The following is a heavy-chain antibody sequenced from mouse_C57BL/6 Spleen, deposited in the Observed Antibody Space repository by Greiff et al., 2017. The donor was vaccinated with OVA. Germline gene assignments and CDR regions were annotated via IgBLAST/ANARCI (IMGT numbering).Heavy chain of an antibody. CDR3: ARSEGSSWFAY. V-gene: IGHV1-54*01. J-gene: IGHJ3*01. CDR2: INPGSGGT. CDR1: GYAFTNYL. Sequence: QVQLQQSGAELVRPGPSVKVSCKASGYAFTNYLIEWVKQRPGQGLEWIGVINPGSGGTNYNEKFKGKATLTADKSSSTAYMQLSSLTSEDSAVYFCARSEGSSWFAYWGQGTLVTVSA. D-gene: IGHD1-1*02.